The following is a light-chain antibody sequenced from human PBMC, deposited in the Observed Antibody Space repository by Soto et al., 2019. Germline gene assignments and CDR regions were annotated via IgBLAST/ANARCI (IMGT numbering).Light chain of an antibody. J-gene: IGKJ5*01. CDR3: QQFNSYPIT. CDR1: QDISSH. Sequence: DIQLTQSTSFLSAYVGDRVAITCRASQDISSHLVWYQQKPGEAPQLLIFAASTLQSGVPSRFSGSGSETEFTLTINGLQPEDFATYYCQQFNSYPITFGQGTRVDIK. V-gene: IGKV1-9*01. CDR2: AAS.